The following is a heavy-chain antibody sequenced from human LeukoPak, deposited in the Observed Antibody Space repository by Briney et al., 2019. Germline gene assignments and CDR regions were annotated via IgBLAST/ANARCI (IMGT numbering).Heavy chain of an antibody. D-gene: IGHD3-9*01. CDR3: AREGPRYFDWLYYYYGMDV. V-gene: IGHV3-43*02. J-gene: IGHJ6*02. Sequence: RSGGSLRLSCAASGFTFDHYAVHWVRQAPGKGLEWVSLISGDGGTTYYADSVKGRFTISRDNAKNSLYLQMNSLRAEDTAVYYCAREGPRYFDWLYYYYGMDVWGQGTTVTVSS. CDR1: GFTFDHYA. CDR2: ISGDGGTT.